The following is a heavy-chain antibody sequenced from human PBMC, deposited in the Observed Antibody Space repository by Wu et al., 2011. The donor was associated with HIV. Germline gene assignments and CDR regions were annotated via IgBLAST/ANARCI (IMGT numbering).Heavy chain of an antibody. V-gene: IGHV1-2*02. D-gene: IGHD6-13*01. Sequence: QVQLVQSGAEVKNSGASVKVSCKASGYTFTAYYMHWVRQAPGQGLECMGWINPNTGGTNYAQKFQGSVTMTRDTSINTAYMELSGLRSDDTAVYYCARASSSNDAFDIWGQGTMVTVS. CDR2: INPNTGGT. CDR3: ARASSSNDAFDI. J-gene: IGHJ3*02. CDR1: GYTFTAYY.